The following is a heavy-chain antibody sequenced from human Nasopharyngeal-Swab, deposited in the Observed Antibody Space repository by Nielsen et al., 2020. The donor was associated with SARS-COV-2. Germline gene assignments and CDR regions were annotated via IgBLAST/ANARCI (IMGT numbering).Heavy chain of an antibody. V-gene: IGHV4-34*01. CDR3: ARGFDY. J-gene: IGHJ4*02. CDR2: VNHGGTA. CDR1: GGSFNGFY. Sequence: SETLSLTCAVYGGSFNGFYWNWIRQSPGKGLEWIGEVNHGGTATYNPSLTSRLAISVETSKNQFSLTLTSVTASDTAVYYCARGFDYWGQGTLVTVSS.